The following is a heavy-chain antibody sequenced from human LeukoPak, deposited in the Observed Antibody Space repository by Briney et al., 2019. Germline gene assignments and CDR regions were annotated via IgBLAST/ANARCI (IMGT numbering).Heavy chain of an antibody. V-gene: IGHV3-23*01. J-gene: IGHJ4*02. D-gene: IGHD4/OR15-4a*01. Sequence: GGSLRLSCAASGFTFSTYVMSWVRQAPGKGLEWVSAISGSGVSTYYADSVKGRFTISRDNSKNTLYLQMNSLRAEDTAVYYCARRAGAYSHPYDYWGQGTLVTVSS. CDR3: ARRAGAYSHPYDY. CDR2: ISGSGVST. CDR1: GFTFSTYV.